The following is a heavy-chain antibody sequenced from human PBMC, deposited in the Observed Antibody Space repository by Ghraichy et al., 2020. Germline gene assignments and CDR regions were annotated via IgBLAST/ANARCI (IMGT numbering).Heavy chain of an antibody. CDR2: ISSSSSYI. CDR1: GFTFSSYS. V-gene: IGHV3-21*01. CDR3: AGDLTVTVVRGSDAFDI. Sequence: LSLTCAASGFTFSSYSMNWVRQAPGKGLEWVSSISSSSSYIYYADSVKGRFTISRDNAKNSLYLQMNSLRAEDTAVYYCAGDLTVTVVRGSDAFDIWGQGTMVTVSS. D-gene: IGHD3-10*01. J-gene: IGHJ3*02.